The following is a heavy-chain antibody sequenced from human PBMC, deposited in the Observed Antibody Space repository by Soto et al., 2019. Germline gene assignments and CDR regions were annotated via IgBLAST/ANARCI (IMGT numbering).Heavy chain of an antibody. CDR1: GGSISSDGYY. V-gene: IGHV4-31*03. J-gene: IGHJ6*02. D-gene: IGHD3-10*01. CDR2: LYYSGST. CDR3: ARDIRGNYYYGMDI. Sequence: PSETLSLTCTVSGGSISSDGYYWTWIRQHPGKGLEWIGYLYYSGSTYYNPSLKSRVTISVDTSKNQFSLKLTSVTAADTAVYYCARDIRGNYYYGMDIWGQGTTVTVSS.